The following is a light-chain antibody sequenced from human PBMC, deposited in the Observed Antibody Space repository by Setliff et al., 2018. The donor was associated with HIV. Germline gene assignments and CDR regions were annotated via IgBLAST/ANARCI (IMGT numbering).Light chain of an antibody. V-gene: IGLV2-18*02. CDR1: SSDVGSYNR. CDR3: SSYTSISTYV. J-gene: IGLJ1*01. CDR2: EVN. Sequence: QSVLTQPPSVSGSPGQSVTISCTGTSSDVGSYNRVSWYQQPPGTAPKLMIYEVNNRPSGVPDRFSGSKSGDTASLTISGLQAEDEADYYCSSYTSISTYVFGTGTKVTGL.